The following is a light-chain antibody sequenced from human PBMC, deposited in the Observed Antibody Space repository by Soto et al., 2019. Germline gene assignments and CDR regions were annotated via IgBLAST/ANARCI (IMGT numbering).Light chain of an antibody. CDR3: QQYGSSLRT. J-gene: IGKJ1*01. V-gene: IGKV3-20*01. CDR1: QSVSSSY. Sequence: EIVLTQSPGTLSLSPGERATLSCRASQSVSSSYLAWYQQKPGQAPRLLIYGASGRATGIPDRFSGSGSGTDLTLTISRLEPEDFAVYYCQQYGSSLRTFGQGTKVEIK. CDR2: GAS.